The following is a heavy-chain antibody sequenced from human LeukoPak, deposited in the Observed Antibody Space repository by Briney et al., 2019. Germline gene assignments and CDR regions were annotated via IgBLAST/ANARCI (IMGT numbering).Heavy chain of an antibody. D-gene: IGHD6-19*01. CDR1: GFTFSSYS. V-gene: IGHV3-21*01. J-gene: IGHJ4*02. CDR2: ISSSSSYI. CDR3: ARVGYSSIVIGY. Sequence: AGSLSLSCAASGFTFSSYSMNWVRHAQGNGLGWVSSISSSSSYISYADSVKGRFTISRDNAKNSLYLQMNRLRAEDTAVYYCARVGYSSIVIGYWGQGTLVTVSS.